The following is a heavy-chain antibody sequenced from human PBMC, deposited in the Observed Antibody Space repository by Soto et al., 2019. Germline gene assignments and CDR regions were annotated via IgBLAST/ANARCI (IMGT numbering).Heavy chain of an antibody. Sequence: EVQLLESGGDLIQPGGSLRLSCAASGFTFSTYAMSWVRQAPGKGLEWVSAISIGGDSTYYAASVKGRFTISRDDSKGTLYLQMNSLRVEDMATYYCAKAAPYTSGWSDFDNWGQGTLVTVSS. V-gene: IGHV3-23*01. CDR1: GFTFSTYA. D-gene: IGHD6-19*01. CDR3: AKAAPYTSGWSDFDN. J-gene: IGHJ4*02. CDR2: ISIGGDST.